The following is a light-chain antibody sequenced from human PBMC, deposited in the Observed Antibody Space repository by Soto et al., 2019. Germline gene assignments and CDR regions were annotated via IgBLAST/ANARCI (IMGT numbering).Light chain of an antibody. Sequence: EIVLTQSPATLSLSPWERATLSCRASQSVISFLAWYQQKPGQAPRLLIYASSSRATGIPDRFSGSGSGTDFTLSISRLEPEDFAVYYCQQYGSSPRTFGQGTKVDIK. V-gene: IGKV3-20*01. CDR3: QQYGSSPRT. CDR1: QSVISF. CDR2: ASS. J-gene: IGKJ1*01.